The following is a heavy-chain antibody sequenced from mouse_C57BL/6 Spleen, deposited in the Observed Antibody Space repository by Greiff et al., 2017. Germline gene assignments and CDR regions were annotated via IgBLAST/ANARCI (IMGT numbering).Heavy chain of an antibody. CDR2: SNPYNGGT. CDR1: GYTFTDYY. Sequence: EVQLQQPGPVLVKPGASVKMSCKASGYTFTDYYMNWVKQSHGKSLEWIGVSNPYNGGTSYNQKFKCKATLTVDKSSSTAYMELNSLTSEDSAVYYCERDYYGSRYWGQGTTLTVSS. V-gene: IGHV1-19*01. CDR3: ERDYYGSRY. D-gene: IGHD1-1*01. J-gene: IGHJ2*01.